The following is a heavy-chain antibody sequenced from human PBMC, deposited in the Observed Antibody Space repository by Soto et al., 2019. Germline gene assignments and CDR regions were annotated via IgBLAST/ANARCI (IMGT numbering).Heavy chain of an antibody. Sequence: QVHLEQSGPGLVKPSQTLTLTWNISGGSITSTNHYWRLIRQYPRAALEWIGYINDSGITHYNPSFKGRVTIFGDTSPSQFSLIMHSVTVADSAVYYCAREVSGTGAFDYWGRWTLVTVSS. D-gene: IGHD2-8*02. V-gene: IGHV4-31*02. CDR1: GGSITSTNHY. J-gene: IGHJ4*02. CDR2: INDSGIT. CDR3: AREVSGTGAFDY.